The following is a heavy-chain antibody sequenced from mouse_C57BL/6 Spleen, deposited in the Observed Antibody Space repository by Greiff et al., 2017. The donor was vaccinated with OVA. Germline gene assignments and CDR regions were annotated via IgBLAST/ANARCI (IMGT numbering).Heavy chain of an antibody. J-gene: IGHJ1*03. D-gene: IGHD2-1*01. CDR2: ISYDGSN. CDR1: GYSITSGYY. V-gene: IGHV3-6*01. Sequence: EVHLVESGPGLVKPSQSLSLTCSVTGYSITSGYYWNWIRQFPGNKLEWMGYISYDGSNNYNPSLKNRISITRDTSKNQFFLKLNSVTNEDTATYYCASHYYGNYEGYFDVWGTGTTVTVSS. CDR3: ASHYYGNYEGYFDV.